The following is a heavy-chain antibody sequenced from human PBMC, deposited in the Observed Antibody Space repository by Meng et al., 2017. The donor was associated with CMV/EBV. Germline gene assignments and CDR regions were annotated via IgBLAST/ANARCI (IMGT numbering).Heavy chain of an antibody. CDR3: ASPPYQLPPG. D-gene: IGHD2-2*01. CDR2: ISSSGSTI. V-gene: IGHV3-48*03. Sequence: GGSLRLSCAASGFTFSSYEMNWVRQAPGKGLEWVSYISSSGSTIYCADSVKGRFTISRDNAKNSLYLQMNSLRTEDTAVYYCASPPYQLPPGWGQGTLVTVSS. CDR1: GFTFSSYE. J-gene: IGHJ4*02.